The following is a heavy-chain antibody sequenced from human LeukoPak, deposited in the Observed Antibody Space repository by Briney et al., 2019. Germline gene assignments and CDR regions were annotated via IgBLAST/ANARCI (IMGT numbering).Heavy chain of an antibody. J-gene: IGHJ4*02. CDR2: IIPIFGTA. D-gene: IGHD2-15*01. CDR3: ARGYCSGGSCYFDY. V-gene: IGHV1-69*05. Sequence: GASVKVSCKASGGTFSSYAISWVRQAPGQGLEWMGRIIPIFGTANYAQKFQGRVTITTDESTSTAYMELSSLRSEDTAVYYCARGYCSGGSCYFDYWGQGTLVTVSS. CDR1: GGTFSSYA.